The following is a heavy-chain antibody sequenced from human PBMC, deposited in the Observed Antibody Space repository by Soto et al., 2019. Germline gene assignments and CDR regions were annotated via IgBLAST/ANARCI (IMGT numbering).Heavy chain of an antibody. Sequence: GESLKISCKGSGYTFTDYWIGWVRQLPGKGLEWMGIIYPGDFYTNYSPSFQGHVTISADKSITTAYLQWSSLKASDTAIYYCARHAFPRSGGVDVWGQGTTVTVSS. CDR3: ARHAFPRSGGVDV. V-gene: IGHV5-51*01. D-gene: IGHD3-10*01. CDR1: GYTFTDYW. CDR2: IYPGDFYT. J-gene: IGHJ6*02.